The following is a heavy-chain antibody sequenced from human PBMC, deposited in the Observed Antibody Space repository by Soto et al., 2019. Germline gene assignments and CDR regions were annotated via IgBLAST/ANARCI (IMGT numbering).Heavy chain of an antibody. CDR3: ARGLWIDNDALDI. CDR1: GFTFSSYA. Sequence: GGSLRLSCAASGFTFSSYAMHWVRQAPGKGLEWVSVISYDGSNKYYADSVKGRFTISRDNSKNTLYLQMNSLRAEDTAVYYCARGLWIDNDALDIWGQGTMVTVSS. CDR2: ISYDGSNK. J-gene: IGHJ3*02. V-gene: IGHV3-30*04. D-gene: IGHD5-12*01.